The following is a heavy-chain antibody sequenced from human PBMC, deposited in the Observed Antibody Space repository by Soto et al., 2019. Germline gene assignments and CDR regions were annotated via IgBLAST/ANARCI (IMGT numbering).Heavy chain of an antibody. V-gene: IGHV4-31*03. Sequence: SETLSLTCTVSGGSISSGGYYWSWIRQHPGKGLEWIGYIYYSGSTYYNPSLKSRVTISVDTSKNQFSLKLSSVTAADTAVYYCARGELRRWLQFYYGMDVWGQGTTVTVSS. CDR2: IYYSGST. J-gene: IGHJ6*02. CDR3: ARGELRRWLQFYYGMDV. D-gene: IGHD5-12*01. CDR1: GGSISSGGYY.